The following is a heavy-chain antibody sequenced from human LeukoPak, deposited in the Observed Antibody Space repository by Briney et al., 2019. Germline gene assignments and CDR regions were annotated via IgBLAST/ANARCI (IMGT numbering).Heavy chain of an antibody. CDR2: ISGSGGST. CDR3: AKSRGITMVRGVTSSYYYGMDV. J-gene: IGHJ6*02. V-gene: IGHV3-23*01. Sequence: PGGSLRLPCAASGFTFSSYAMSWVRQAPGKGLEWVSAISGSGGSTYYADSVKGRFTISRDNSKNTLYLQMNSLRAEDTAVYYCAKSRGITMVRGVTSSYYYGMDVWGQGTTVTVSS. D-gene: IGHD3-10*01. CDR1: GFTFSSYA.